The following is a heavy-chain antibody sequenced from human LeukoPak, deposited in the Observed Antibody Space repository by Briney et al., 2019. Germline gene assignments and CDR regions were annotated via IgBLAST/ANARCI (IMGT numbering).Heavy chain of an antibody. CDR1: GFTFSSNS. CDR2: ISSSSSYI. Sequence: GGSLRLSCAASGFTFSSNSMNWVRQAPGKGLEWVSSISSSSSYIYYADSVKGRFTISRDNAKNSLYLQMNSLRAEDTAVYYCARSMVRGVIRGDPFDYWGQGTLVTVSS. D-gene: IGHD3-10*01. CDR3: ARSMVRGVIRGDPFDY. V-gene: IGHV3-21*01. J-gene: IGHJ4*02.